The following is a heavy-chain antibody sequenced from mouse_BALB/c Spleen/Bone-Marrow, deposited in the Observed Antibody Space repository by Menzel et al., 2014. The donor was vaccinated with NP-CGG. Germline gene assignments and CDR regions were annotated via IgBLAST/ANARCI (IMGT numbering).Heavy chain of an antibody. Sequence: VQLKASGGCLVKPGGSLEISCGSSGFPFRSYDMPWVRQTPEKRLAWAAYIRCSAGRTYYPDTVKGRFTISRDNAKNPLYLQISSLKSEDTAMYYYARHWRGNCVYAMHYWGQGTSVTVSS. CDR3: ARHWRGNCVYAMHY. CDR2: IRCSAGRT. CDR1: GFPFRSYD. D-gene: IGHD2-1*01. J-gene: IGHJ4*01. V-gene: IGHV5-12-1*01.